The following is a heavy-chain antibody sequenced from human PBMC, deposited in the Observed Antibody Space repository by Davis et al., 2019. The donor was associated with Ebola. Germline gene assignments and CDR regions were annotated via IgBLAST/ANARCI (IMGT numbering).Heavy chain of an antibody. V-gene: IGHV3-48*02. CDR2: ISSSSSTI. J-gene: IGHJ2*01. CDR3: ARHGWLGYSSSPLYFDL. D-gene: IGHD6-6*01. Sequence: GESLKISCAASGFTFSSYSMNWVRQAPGKGLGWVSYISSSSSTIYYADSVKGRFTISRDNAKNSLYLQMNSLRDEDTAVYYCARHGWLGYSSSPLYFDLWGRGTLVTVSS. CDR1: GFTFSSYS.